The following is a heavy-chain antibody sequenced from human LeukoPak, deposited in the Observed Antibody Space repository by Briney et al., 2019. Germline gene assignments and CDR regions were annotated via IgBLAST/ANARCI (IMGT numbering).Heavy chain of an antibody. CDR2: INHSGST. J-gene: IGHJ4*02. Sequence: PSETLSLTCAVYGGSFSGYYWSWIRRPPGKGLEWIGEINHSGSTNYNPSLKSRVTISVDTSKNQFSLKLSSVTAADTAVYYCARGPRRYYDYVWGSYRIRADFDYWGQGTLVTVSS. V-gene: IGHV4-34*01. CDR3: ARGPRRYYDYVWGSYRIRADFDY. D-gene: IGHD3-16*02. CDR1: GGSFSGYY.